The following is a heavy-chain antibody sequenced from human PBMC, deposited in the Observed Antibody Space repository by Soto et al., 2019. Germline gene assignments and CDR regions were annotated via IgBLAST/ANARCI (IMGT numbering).Heavy chain of an antibody. D-gene: IGHD1-7*01. J-gene: IGHJ4*02. Sequence: LRLSCAASGFTFSSYGMHWVRQAPGKGLELVAVISYDGSNKYYADSVKGRFTISRDNSKNTLYLQMNSLRAEDTAVYYCAKVLTGTTDAYYSDYWGQGTLVTVSS. CDR3: AKVLTGTTDAYYSDY. CDR1: GFTFSSYG. V-gene: IGHV3-30*18. CDR2: ISYDGSNK.